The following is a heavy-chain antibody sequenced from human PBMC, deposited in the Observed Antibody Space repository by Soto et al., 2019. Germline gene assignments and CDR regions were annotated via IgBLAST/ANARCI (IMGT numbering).Heavy chain of an antibody. Sequence: SVKVSCKASGGTFSTYAISWVRQAPGQGLECMGGIIPIFGTANYTQSFQGRVTITADESSSTAYMELSSLRSEDTAVYYCARAVRSGYCSGGSCSTPYYYYDMDVWGQGTTVTVSS. V-gene: IGHV1-69*13. CDR1: GGTFSTYA. CDR2: IIPIFGTA. D-gene: IGHD2-15*01. CDR3: ARAVRSGYCSGGSCSTPYYYYDMDV. J-gene: IGHJ6*02.